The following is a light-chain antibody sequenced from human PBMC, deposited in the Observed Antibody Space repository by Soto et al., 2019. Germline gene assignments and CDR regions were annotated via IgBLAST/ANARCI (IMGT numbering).Light chain of an antibody. CDR1: QDISSF. Sequence: WTQAPAFVSASERNRVTITFWASQDISSFFAWYQQKAGKAPNLLIFAASTLQSGVPSRFSGSGSGTEFTLTINSLQPDDFATYYCQHYNSYWTFGQGTKVDIK. CDR2: AAS. CDR3: QHYNSYWT. J-gene: IGKJ1*01. V-gene: IGKV1-9*01.